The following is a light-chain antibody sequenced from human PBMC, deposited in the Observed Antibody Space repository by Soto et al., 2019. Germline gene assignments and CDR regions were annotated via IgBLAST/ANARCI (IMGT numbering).Light chain of an antibody. Sequence: SYELTQPPSVSVSPGQTASITCSGDKLGNKYACWYQQKPGQSPVLVIYQDMKRPSGIPKRFSGSNSGNTATLTISGTQAMDEADYYCQAWDSSTVVFGGGTKLTVL. CDR3: QAWDSSTVV. CDR1: KLGNKY. J-gene: IGLJ2*01. CDR2: QDM. V-gene: IGLV3-1*01.